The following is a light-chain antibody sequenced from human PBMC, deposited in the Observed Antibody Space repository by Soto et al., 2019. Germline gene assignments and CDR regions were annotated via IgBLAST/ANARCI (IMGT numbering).Light chain of an antibody. J-gene: IGKJ3*01. CDR3: QQYGSSPPVT. V-gene: IGKV3-20*01. CDR2: GAS. CDR1: QSVSSSY. Sequence: EIGLTQSPGTLSLSPGERATLSCRASQSVSSSYLAWYQQKPGQAPRLLIYGASSRATGIPDRFSGSGSGTDLTLTISRLEPEDFAVYYCQQYGSSPPVTFGPGTKVDIK.